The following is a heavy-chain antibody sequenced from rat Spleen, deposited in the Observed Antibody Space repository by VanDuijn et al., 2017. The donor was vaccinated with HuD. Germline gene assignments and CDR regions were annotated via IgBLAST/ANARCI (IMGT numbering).Heavy chain of an antibody. D-gene: IGHD4-1*01. V-gene: IGHV2-13*01. J-gene: IGHJ3*01. CDR2: IWGNGNA. Sequence: QVQLKESGPGLVQPSQTLSLTCTVSGFSLSSYGVIWVRQPPGKGLEWMGVIWGNGNANYNSALKSRLNISRDTSKSQVRLKMNSLQTEDTAIYFCASPGLSFAYWGQGTLVTVSS. CDR1: GFSLSSYG. CDR3: ASPGLSFAY.